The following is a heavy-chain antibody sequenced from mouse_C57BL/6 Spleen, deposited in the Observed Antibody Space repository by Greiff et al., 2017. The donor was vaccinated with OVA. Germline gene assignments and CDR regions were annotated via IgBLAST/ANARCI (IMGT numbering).Heavy chain of an antibody. J-gene: IGHJ4*01. V-gene: IGHV1-81*01. CDR1: GYTFTSYG. CDR2: IYPRSGNT. Sequence: VQLQQSGAELARPGASVKLSCKASGYTFTSYGISWVKQRTGQGLEWIGEIYPRSGNTYYNEKFKGKATLTADKSSSTAYMELRSLTSEDSAVYFCARSITTVVGDMDYWGQGTSVTVSS. D-gene: IGHD1-1*01. CDR3: ARSITTVVGDMDY.